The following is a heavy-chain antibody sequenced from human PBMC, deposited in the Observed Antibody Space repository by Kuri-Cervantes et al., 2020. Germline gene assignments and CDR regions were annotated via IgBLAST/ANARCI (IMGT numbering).Heavy chain of an antibody. Sequence: GGSLRLSCAASGFTFSTYTMHWVRQAPGKGLEWVAAISYDGSNEYYADSVKGRFTFSRDRGTNSLYLQMNSLRAEDTAVYYCARPHGSYYFDNWGQGTLVTVSS. CDR1: GFTFSTYT. CDR3: ARPHGSYYFDN. V-gene: IGHV3-30-3*01. J-gene: IGHJ4*02. CDR2: ISYDGSNE. D-gene: IGHD1-26*01.